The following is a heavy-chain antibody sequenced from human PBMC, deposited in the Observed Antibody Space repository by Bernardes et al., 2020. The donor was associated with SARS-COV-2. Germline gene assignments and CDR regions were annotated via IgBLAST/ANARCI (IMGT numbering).Heavy chain of an antibody. CDR2: ISSSSSTI. J-gene: IGHJ4*02. Sequence: GGSLRLSCAASGFTFSSYSMNWVRQAPGKGLEWVSYISSSSSTIYYADSVKGRFTISRDNAKNSLYLQMNSLRAEDTAVYYCARSFNRGGLGYFDYWGQGTLVTVSS. CDR1: GFTFSSYS. V-gene: IGHV3-48*01. D-gene: IGHD3-10*01. CDR3: ARSFNRGGLGYFDY.